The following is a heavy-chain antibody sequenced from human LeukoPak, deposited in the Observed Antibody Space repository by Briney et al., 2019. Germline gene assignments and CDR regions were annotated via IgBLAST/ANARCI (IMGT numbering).Heavy chain of an antibody. Sequence: QPSETLSLTCTVSGGSISSYYWSWIRQPPGKGLEWIGYIYYSGSTNYNPSLKSRVTISVDTSKNQFSLKLSSVTAADTAVYYCARARAGRITIFGVAHPGHFDYWGQGTLVTVSS. J-gene: IGHJ4*02. CDR2: IYYSGST. CDR3: ARARAGRITIFGVAHPGHFDY. V-gene: IGHV4-59*12. D-gene: IGHD3-3*01. CDR1: GGSISSYY.